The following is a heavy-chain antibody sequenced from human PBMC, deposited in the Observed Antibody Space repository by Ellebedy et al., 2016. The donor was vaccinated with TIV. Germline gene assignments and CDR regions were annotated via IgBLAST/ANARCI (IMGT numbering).Heavy chain of an antibody. CDR3: ARWNLPFDY. J-gene: IGHJ4*02. CDR1: GFIFSNFG. Sequence: GESLKISXAASGFIFSNFGMHWLRQAPGKGLEWVTTISYDSRNTYYADSVKGRFTISRDNAKNSLYLQMNSLRAEDTAVYYCARWNLPFDYWGQGTLVTVSS. V-gene: IGHV3-30*03. CDR2: ISYDSRNT. D-gene: IGHD1-1*01.